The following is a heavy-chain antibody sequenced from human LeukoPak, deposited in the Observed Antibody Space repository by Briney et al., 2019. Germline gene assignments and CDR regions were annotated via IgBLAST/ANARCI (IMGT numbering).Heavy chain of an antibody. CDR2: IIPIFGTA. D-gene: IGHD3-3*01. CDR1: GGTFTSYA. V-gene: IGHV1-69*05. J-gene: IGHJ3*02. CDR3: ARGDRFSPYAFDI. Sequence: SVKVSCKASGGTFTSYAISWVRQAPGQGLEWMGGIIPIFGTANYAQKFQGRVTITTDESTSTAYMELSSLRSEDTAVYYCARGDRFSPYAFDIWGQGTMVTVSS.